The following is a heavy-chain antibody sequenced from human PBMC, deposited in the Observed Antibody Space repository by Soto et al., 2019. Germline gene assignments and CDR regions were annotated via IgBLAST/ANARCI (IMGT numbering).Heavy chain of an antibody. V-gene: IGHV3-15*07. CDR1: GFTFRNAW. CDR3: TTWGYI. CDR2: IKSKTDGEAT. Sequence: GGSLRLSCAGSGFTFRNAWMNWVRQAPGKGLEWVGRIKSKTDGEATDYAAPVRGRFTISRDDSQNMLYLQMNSLKTEDAAVYYCTTWGYILTQGTMVTVS. J-gene: IGHJ3*02. D-gene: IGHD3-16*01.